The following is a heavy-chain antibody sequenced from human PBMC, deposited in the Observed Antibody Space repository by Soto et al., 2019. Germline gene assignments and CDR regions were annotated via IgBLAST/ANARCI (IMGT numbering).Heavy chain of an antibody. V-gene: IGHV3-73*01. J-gene: IGHJ6*02. CDR1: GFTFSGSA. Sequence: GGSLRLSCAASGFTFSGSAMHWVRQASGKGLEWVGRIRSKANSYATAYAASVKGRFTISRDDSKNTAYLQMNSLKTEDTAVYYCTRWWGGGSYSETFPMGSGYGMDVWGQGTTVTVSS. D-gene: IGHD1-26*01. CDR3: TRWWGGGSYSETFPMGSGYGMDV. CDR2: IRSKANSYAT.